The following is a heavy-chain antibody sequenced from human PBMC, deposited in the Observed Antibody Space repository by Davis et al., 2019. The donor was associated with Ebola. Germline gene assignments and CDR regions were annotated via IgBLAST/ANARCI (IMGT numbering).Heavy chain of an antibody. Sequence: AASVKVSCKASGYTFTSYDVNWVRQAAGQGLEWIGWMNPHTGYTGYAQKFQGRVTMTRNSSINTAYMELRGLRSDDTAVYYCARGLMDSAAFRAGRFDPWGQGTAVTVS. CDR1: GYTFTSYD. CDR2: MNPHTGYT. V-gene: IGHV1-8*01. J-gene: IGHJ5*02. CDR3: ARGLMDSAAFRAGRFDP. D-gene: IGHD2/OR15-2a*01.